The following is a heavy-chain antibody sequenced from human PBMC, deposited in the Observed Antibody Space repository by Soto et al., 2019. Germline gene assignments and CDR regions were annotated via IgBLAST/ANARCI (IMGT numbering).Heavy chain of an antibody. CDR2: ISPYTGNT. V-gene: IGHV1-18*01. CDR1: GYIFVNYG. D-gene: IGHD3-16*01. CDR3: VMVDNYVTPTQQDV. Sequence: QVQLVQSGDEAKKPGASVKVSCKASGYIFVNYGIAWLRQAPGQGLEWMGWISPYTGNTHSATKVQGRLTMTTDTSTSTAYMDLGSLTSDDTAVYYCVMVDNYVTPTQQDVWGQGTTVTVSS. J-gene: IGHJ6*02.